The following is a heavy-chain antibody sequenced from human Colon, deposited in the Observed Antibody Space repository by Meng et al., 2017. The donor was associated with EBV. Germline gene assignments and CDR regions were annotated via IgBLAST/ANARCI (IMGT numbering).Heavy chain of an antibody. J-gene: IGHJ4*02. V-gene: IGHV4-39*01. CDR1: GGSISSNGYY. CDR3: ARRRGGSGRDC. CDR2: IYHSGST. D-gene: IGHD3-10*01. Sequence: QLQLQGVGPGLVKPSETLSITSSVSGGSISSNGYYWDWVRQPPGKGLEWIGAIYHSGSTSYNPSLQSRVTMFVDTSKNQFSLMLTSVTATDTAVYYCARRRGGSGRDCWGQGTLVTVSS.